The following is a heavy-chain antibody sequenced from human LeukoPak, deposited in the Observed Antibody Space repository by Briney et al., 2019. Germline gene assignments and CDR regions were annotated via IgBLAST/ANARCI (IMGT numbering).Heavy chain of an antibody. CDR1: GFTFSNYG. CDR2: ISGSGGST. CDR3: ARDKSRSGGWPFDY. D-gene: IGHD6-19*01. V-gene: IGHV3-23*01. J-gene: IGHJ4*02. Sequence: PGGSLRLSCAASGFTFSNYGMSWVRQAPGKGLEWVSVISGSGGSTDYADSVKGRFTISRDNSKNTLYLQMNSLRAEDTAVYYCARDKSRSGGWPFDYWGQGTLVTVSS.